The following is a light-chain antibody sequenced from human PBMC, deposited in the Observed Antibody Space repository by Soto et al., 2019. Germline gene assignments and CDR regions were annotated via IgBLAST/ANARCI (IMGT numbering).Light chain of an antibody. CDR3: SSYTGSSTFYV. J-gene: IGLJ1*01. V-gene: IGLV2-14*01. Sequence: QSALTQPASVSGSPGQSITISCTGTSTDVADYNYVSWYQQHPGTAPKLIIYEVTNRPSGVSNRFSGSKSGNTASLTISGLQAEDEAEYSCSSYTGSSTFYVFGTGTKLTVL. CDR1: STDVADYNY. CDR2: EVT.